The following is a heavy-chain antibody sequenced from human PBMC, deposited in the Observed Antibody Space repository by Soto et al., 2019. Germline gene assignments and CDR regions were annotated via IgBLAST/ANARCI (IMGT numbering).Heavy chain of an antibody. CDR3: ARVDTAMGFAY. J-gene: IGHJ4*02. V-gene: IGHV3-48*03. D-gene: IGHD5-18*01. CDR1: GFTFSSYE. CDR2: ISSSGSTI. Sequence: EVQLVESGGGLVQPGGSLRLSCAASGFTFSSYEMNWVRQAPGKGLEWVSYISSSGSTIYYADSVKGRFTISRDNAKNSLYLQMNSLRAEDTAVYYCARVDTAMGFAYWGQGTLVTVSS.